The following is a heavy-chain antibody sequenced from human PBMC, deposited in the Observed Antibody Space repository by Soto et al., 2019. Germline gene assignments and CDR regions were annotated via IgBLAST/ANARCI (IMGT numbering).Heavy chain of an antibody. J-gene: IGHJ4*02. CDR1: GQSFSGHT. Sequence: QVQLQQWGAGLLKPSETLSLTCAVYGQSFSGHTWSWIRHSPGKGLGWIGESSQSGSTYYNPSLKTRVTISDDASKNQFSLTLNSVTAADTGVFYCARGSGIAVIPGELDDVHYDYWGQGTLVSVSS. D-gene: IGHD2-2*01. V-gene: IGHV4-34*01. CDR3: ARGSGIAVIPGELDDVHYDY. CDR2: SSQSGST.